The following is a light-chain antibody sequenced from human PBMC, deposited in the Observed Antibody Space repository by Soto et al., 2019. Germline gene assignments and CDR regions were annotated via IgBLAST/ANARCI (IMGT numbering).Light chain of an antibody. CDR1: QSISNY. CDR3: QQSYITSSFT. J-gene: IGKJ3*01. V-gene: IGKV1-39*01. CDR2: AAS. Sequence: DIQMTQFPSSLSASVGDRVTITCRASQSISNYLNWYQQKPGKAPKLLIYAASSLQSGVPSRFSGSGSVSDFTLTITILLPEHFATYYGQQSYITSSFTFGPGTKVDIK.